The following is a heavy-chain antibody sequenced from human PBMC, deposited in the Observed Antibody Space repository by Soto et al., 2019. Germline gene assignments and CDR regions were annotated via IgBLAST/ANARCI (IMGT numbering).Heavy chain of an antibody. Sequence: QVQLQESGPGLVKPSQTLSLTCTVSGGSISSGGYYWSWIRQHPGKGLEWIGYIYYSGSTYYNPSLKSRVTISVDTSKNQFSLKLSSVTAADTAVYYCAREGAVATDDAFDIWGQGTMVTVSS. V-gene: IGHV4-31*03. CDR2: IYYSGST. D-gene: IGHD5-12*01. CDR3: AREGAVATDDAFDI. CDR1: GGSISSGGYY. J-gene: IGHJ3*02.